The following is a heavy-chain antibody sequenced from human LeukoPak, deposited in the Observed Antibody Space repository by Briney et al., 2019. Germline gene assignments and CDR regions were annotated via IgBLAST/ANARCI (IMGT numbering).Heavy chain of an antibody. D-gene: IGHD4-23*01. J-gene: IGHJ1*01. V-gene: IGHV3-7*03. CDR2: IQPDGSEQ. CDR1: GFTFSSNW. Sequence: GGSLRLSCAASGFTFSSNWMSWVRQAPGKGLEWVGNIQPDGSEQYPVDSVKGRFTISRDNARNSLFLQMNSLRAEDTAVYYCAKDRYGGNSVIFSEYFQHWGQGTLVTASS. CDR3: AKDRYGGNSVIFSEYFQH.